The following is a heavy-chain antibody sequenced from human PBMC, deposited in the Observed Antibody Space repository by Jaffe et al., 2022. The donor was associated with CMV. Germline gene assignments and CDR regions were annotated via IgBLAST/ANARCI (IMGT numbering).Heavy chain of an antibody. V-gene: IGHV3-9*01. J-gene: IGHJ6*02. CDR3: AKDIGPDYGDYRWYYGMDV. CDR1: GFTFDDYA. CDR2: ISWNSGSI. Sequence: EVQLVESGGGLVQPGRSLRLSCAASGFTFDDYAMHWVRQAPGKGLEWVSGISWNSGSIGYADSVKGRFTISRDNAKNSLYLQMNSLRAEDTALYYCAKDIGPDYGDYRWYYGMDVWGQGTTVTVSS. D-gene: IGHD4-17*01.